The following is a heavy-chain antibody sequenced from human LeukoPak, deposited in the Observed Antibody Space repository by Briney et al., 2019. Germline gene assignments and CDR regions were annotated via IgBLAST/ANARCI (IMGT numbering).Heavy chain of an antibody. D-gene: IGHD3-3*01. CDR2: IIPIFGTA. CDR1: GGTFSSYA. CDR3: ARDPQGFLEWLSPYYGMDV. J-gene: IGHJ6*02. V-gene: IGHV1-69*13. Sequence: GASVTVSCKASGGTFSSYAISWVRQAPGQGLEWMGGIIPIFGTANYAQKFQGRVTITADESTSTAYTELSSLRSEDTAVYYCARDPQGFLEWLSPYYGMDVWGQGTTVTVSS.